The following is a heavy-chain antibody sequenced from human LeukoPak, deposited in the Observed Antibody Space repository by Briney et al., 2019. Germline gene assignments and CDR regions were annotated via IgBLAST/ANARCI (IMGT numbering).Heavy chain of an antibody. J-gene: IGHJ4*02. Sequence: GASVKVSCKASGYTFTSHGISWVRQAPGQGLEWMGWISAYNGNTNYAQKLQGRVTMTTDTSTSTAYMELRSLRSDDTAVYYCARVNGRRGYSYGNDYWGQGTLVTVSS. D-gene: IGHD5-18*01. CDR1: GYTFTSHG. V-gene: IGHV1-18*01. CDR3: ARVNGRRGYSYGNDY. CDR2: ISAYNGNT.